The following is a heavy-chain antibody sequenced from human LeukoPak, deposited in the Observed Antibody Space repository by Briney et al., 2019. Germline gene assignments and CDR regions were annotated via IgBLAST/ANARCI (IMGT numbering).Heavy chain of an antibody. CDR3: ARENTPGYSSSSVGVRYFDY. Sequence: GGSLRLSCAASGFTFSSYWMSWVRQAPGKGLEWVANIKQDGSEKYYVDSVKGRFTISRDNAKNSLYLQMNSLRAEDTAVYYCARENTPGYSSSSVGVRYFDYWGQGTLVTVSS. V-gene: IGHV3-7*01. D-gene: IGHD6-6*01. CDR2: IKQDGSEK. CDR1: GFTFSSYW. J-gene: IGHJ4*02.